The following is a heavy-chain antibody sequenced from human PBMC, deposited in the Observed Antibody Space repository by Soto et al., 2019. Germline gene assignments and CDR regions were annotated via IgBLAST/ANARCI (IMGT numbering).Heavy chain of an antibody. J-gene: IGHJ6*02. CDR2: IIPIFGTA. CDR3: ARSLFGITMVRGVISLWDYYYGMDV. V-gene: IGHV1-69*13. D-gene: IGHD3-10*01. CDR1: GGTFSSYA. Sequence: ASVKVSCKASGGTFSSYAISWVRQAPGQGLEWMGGIIPIFGTANYAQKFQGRVTITADESTSTAYMELSSLRSEDTAVYYCARSLFGITMVRGVISLWDYYYGMDVWGQGTTVTVSS.